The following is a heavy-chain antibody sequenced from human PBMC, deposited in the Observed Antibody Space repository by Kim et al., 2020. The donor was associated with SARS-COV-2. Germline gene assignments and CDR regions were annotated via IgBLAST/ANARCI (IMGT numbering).Heavy chain of an antibody. V-gene: IGHV4-59*08. CDR2: IFYSGST. D-gene: IGHD4-4*01. Sequence: SETLSLTCTVSGGSISGYYYNWIRQPPGKGLEWIGYIFYSGSTNYNPSLKSRVTISVDTSKNQFSLKLKSVTAADTAIYYCARSPTSTTYWFDPWGQGTL. J-gene: IGHJ5*02. CDR3: ARSPTSTTYWFDP. CDR1: GGSISGYY.